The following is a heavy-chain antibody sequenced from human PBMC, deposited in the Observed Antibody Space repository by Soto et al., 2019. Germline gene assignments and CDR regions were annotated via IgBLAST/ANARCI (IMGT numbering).Heavy chain of an antibody. CDR1: GGSISSSSYY. J-gene: IGHJ4*02. CDR3: ARTYSSSWYWNFDY. D-gene: IGHD6-13*01. CDR2: IYYSGST. V-gene: IGHV4-39*01. Sequence: SETLSLTCTVSGGSISSSSYYWWWIRHPPGKGLEWIGSIYYSGSTYYNPSLKSRVTISVDTSKNQFSLKLSSVTAADTAVYYCARTYSSSWYWNFDYWGQGTLVTVSS.